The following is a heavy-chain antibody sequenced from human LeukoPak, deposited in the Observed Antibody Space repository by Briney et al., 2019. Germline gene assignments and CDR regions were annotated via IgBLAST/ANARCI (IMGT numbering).Heavy chain of an antibody. CDR1: GGSISGSY. CDR3: AKSYFDYSTYYSYYFNL. D-gene: IGHD4-11*01. J-gene: IGHJ4*02. CDR2: VYTSGST. Sequence: SETLSLTCTVSGGSISGSYWSWIRQPPGRGLEWIGYVYTSGSTNYNPSLKSRVTISVDTSKSQFALKLSSVTAADTAVYYCAKSYFDYSTYYSYYFNLCGQGALVTVSS. V-gene: IGHV4-4*09.